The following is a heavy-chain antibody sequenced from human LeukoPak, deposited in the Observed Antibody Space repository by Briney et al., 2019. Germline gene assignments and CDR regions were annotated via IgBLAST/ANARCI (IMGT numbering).Heavy chain of an antibody. CDR3: ARGIRGIGTYYFDY. CDR1: GGSISSYY. Sequence: SETLSLTRTVSGGSISSYYWSWIRQPPGKGLEWIGYIYYSGSTNYNPSLKSRVTISVDTSKNQFSLKLSSVTAADTAVYYCARGIRGIGTYYFDYWGQGTLVTVSS. CDR2: IYYSGST. D-gene: IGHD1-14*01. J-gene: IGHJ4*02. V-gene: IGHV4-59*01.